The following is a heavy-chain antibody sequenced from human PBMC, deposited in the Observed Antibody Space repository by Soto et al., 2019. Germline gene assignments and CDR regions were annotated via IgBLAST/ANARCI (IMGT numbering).Heavy chain of an antibody. D-gene: IGHD6-19*01. J-gene: IGHJ5*02. V-gene: IGHV4-59*01. CDR3: ARGWEVAVAGTRYNWFDP. CDR1: GGSISSYY. Sequence: PSETLSLTCTVSGGSISSYYWSWIRQPPGKGLEWIGYIYYSGSTNYNPSLKSRVTISVDTSKNQFSLKLSSVTAADTAVYYCARGWEVAVAGTRYNWFDPWGQGTLVTVS. CDR2: IYYSGST.